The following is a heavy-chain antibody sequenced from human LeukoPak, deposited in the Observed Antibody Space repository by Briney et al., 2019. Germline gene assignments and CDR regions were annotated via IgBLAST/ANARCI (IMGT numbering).Heavy chain of an antibody. CDR2: INPNSGGT. D-gene: IGHD5-24*01. CDR1: GYTFTGYY. J-gene: IGHJ6*02. V-gene: IGHV1-2*02. CDR3: ARDGEDGYNAYYYYGMDV. Sequence: ASVKVSCKASGYTFTGYYMHWVRQAPGQGLEWMGWINPNSGGTNYAQKFQGRVTMTRDTSISTVYMELSRLRSDDTAVYYCARDGEDGYNAYYYYGMDVWGQGTTVTVSS.